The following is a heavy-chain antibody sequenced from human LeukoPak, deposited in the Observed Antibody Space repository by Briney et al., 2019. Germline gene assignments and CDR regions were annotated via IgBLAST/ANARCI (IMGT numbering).Heavy chain of an antibody. CDR1: GYTFTGYY. J-gene: IGHJ6*02. V-gene: IGHV1-8*02. CDR2: MNPNSGNT. CDR3: ASRGHTDYGGNQYYYYYGMDV. Sequence: ASVKVSCKASGYTFTGYYMHWVRQATGQGLEWMGWMNPNSGNTGYAQKFQGRVTMTRNTSISTAYMELSSLRSEDTAVYYCASRGHTDYGGNQYYYYYGMDVWGQGTTVTVSS. D-gene: IGHD4-23*01.